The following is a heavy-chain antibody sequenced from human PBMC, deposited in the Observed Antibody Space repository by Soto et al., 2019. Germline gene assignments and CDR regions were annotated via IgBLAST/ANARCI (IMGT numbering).Heavy chain of an antibody. J-gene: IGHJ4*02. Sequence: TVSGGSISSRDSYWGWIRQPPGKGLEWIGSFHYSGSTYYNPSLKSRVTISVDTSMNQLSLRVTSETAADTAVYYCARGFGRSHFDYWGQGTLVTVSS. D-gene: IGHD3-16*01. CDR1: GGSISSRDSY. CDR2: FHYSGST. CDR3: ARGFGRSHFDY. V-gene: IGHV4-39*01.